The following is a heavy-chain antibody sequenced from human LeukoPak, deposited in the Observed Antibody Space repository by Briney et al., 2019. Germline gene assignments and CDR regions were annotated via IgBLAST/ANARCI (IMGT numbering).Heavy chain of an antibody. V-gene: IGHV1-8*01. Sequence: ASVTVSFKASVYTFTSCDINWVRQATGQGREWMGWMNPNSGNTGYGQRFQGRITMTRDISIGTAYMELSNLTSEDTAIYYCTRGSSGRRDNWGQGTLVTVSA. CDR1: VYTFTSCD. D-gene: IGHD6-19*01. CDR3: TRGSSGRRDN. CDR2: MNPNSGNT. J-gene: IGHJ4*02.